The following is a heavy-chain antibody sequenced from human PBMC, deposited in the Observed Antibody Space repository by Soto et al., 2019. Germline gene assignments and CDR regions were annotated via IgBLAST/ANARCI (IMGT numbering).Heavy chain of an antibody. D-gene: IGHD3-10*01. Sequence: PSETLSLTCAVSGGSISSSNWWSWVRQPPGKGLEWIGEIYHSGSTNYNPSLKSRVTISVDKSKNQFSLKLSSVTAADTAVYYCARDHHYGSGSSAFDYWGQGSLVTVS. CDR1: GGSISSSNW. V-gene: IGHV4-4*02. J-gene: IGHJ4*02. CDR2: IYHSGST. CDR3: ARDHHYGSGSSAFDY.